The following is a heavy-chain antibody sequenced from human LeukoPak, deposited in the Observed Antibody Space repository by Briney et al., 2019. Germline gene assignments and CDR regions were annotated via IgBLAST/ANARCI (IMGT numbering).Heavy chain of an antibody. CDR3: ARGDWDYYYYALDV. Sequence: GGSLRLSCVVSGFTFSTMTINWVRQAPGKGLEWISSISSSSSSIYYADSVKGRFTVSRDNAKNTLYLQLNSLRAEDTAVYYCARGDWDYYYYALDVWGKGTTVTVSS. D-gene: IGHD3-16*01. V-gene: IGHV3-21*04. CDR1: GFTFSTMT. CDR2: ISSSSSSI. J-gene: IGHJ6*04.